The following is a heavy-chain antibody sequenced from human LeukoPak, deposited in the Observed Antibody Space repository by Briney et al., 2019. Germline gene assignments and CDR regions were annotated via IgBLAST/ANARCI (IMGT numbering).Heavy chain of an antibody. CDR1: GYTFTSYA. Sequence: ASVKVSCKASGYTFTSYAMHWVRQAPGQGLEWMGWINPNSGGTNYAQKFQGRVTMTRDTSISTAYMELSRLRSDDTAVYYCARAQWDSSGYVNYWGQGTLVTVSS. CDR3: ARAQWDSSGYVNY. CDR2: INPNSGGT. D-gene: IGHD3-22*01. V-gene: IGHV1-2*02. J-gene: IGHJ4*02.